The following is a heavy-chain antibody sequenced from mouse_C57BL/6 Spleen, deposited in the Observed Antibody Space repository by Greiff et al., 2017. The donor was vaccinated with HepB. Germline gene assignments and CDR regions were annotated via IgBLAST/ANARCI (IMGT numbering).Heavy chain of an antibody. CDR1: GYTFTSYW. D-gene: IGHD2-1*01. Sequence: QVQLQQPGAELVMPGASVKLSCKASGYTFTSYWMHWVKQRPGQGLEWIGEIDPSDSYTNYNQKFKGKSTLTVDKSSSTAYMQLSSLTSEDSAVYYCARGDSYGNPRFAYWGQGTLVTVSA. CDR3: ARGDSYGNPRFAY. J-gene: IGHJ3*01. V-gene: IGHV1-69*01. CDR2: IDPSDSYT.